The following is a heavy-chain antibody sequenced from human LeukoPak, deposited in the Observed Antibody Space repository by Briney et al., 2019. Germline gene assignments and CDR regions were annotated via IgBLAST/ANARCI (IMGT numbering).Heavy chain of an antibody. Sequence: PGGSLRLSCAASGFTFSSYWMHWVRQAPGKGLVWVSRINTDGSSTSYADPVKGRFTISRDNAKNTLYLQMNSLRAEDTAVYYCARVGGVSDAFDIWGQGTMVTVSS. CDR1: GFTFSSYW. CDR2: INTDGSST. CDR3: ARVGGVSDAFDI. J-gene: IGHJ3*02. D-gene: IGHD2-8*02. V-gene: IGHV3-74*01.